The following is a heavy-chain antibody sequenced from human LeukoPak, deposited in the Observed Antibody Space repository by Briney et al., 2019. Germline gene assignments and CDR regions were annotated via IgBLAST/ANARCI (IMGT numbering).Heavy chain of an antibody. V-gene: IGHV3-23*01. D-gene: IGHD6-13*01. CDR3: AKGRSPFDY. CDR1: GFTFSNYA. J-gene: IGHJ4*02. CDR2: ISANGGGT. Sequence: PGGSLRLSCAASGFTFSNYAMSWVREAPGKGREWVSAISANGGGTYYADSVKGRFTISRDNSKNTLYLQMNSLRAEDTAVYYCAKGRSPFDYWGQGTLVTVSS.